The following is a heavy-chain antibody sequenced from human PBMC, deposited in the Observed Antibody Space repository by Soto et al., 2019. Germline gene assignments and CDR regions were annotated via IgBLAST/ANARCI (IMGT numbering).Heavy chain of an antibody. V-gene: IGHV4-39*01. CDR3: ATTVTSARHRYYYYGMDV. Sequence: QLQLQESGPGLVKPSETLSLTCTVSGGSISSSSYYWGWIRQPPGKGLEWIGSIYYSGSTYYNPSLQSRVTISVDTSKNQFSLKLSSVTAADTAVYYCATTVTSARHRYYYYGMDVWGQGTTVTVSS. CDR2: IYYSGST. D-gene: IGHD2-2*01. CDR1: GGSISSSSYY. J-gene: IGHJ6*02.